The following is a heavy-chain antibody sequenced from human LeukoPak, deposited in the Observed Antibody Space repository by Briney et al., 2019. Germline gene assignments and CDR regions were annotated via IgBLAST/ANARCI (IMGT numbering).Heavy chain of an antibody. CDR3: ARGGVYDAWFDP. D-gene: IGHD5/OR15-5a*01. CDR2: IYYSGST. Sequence: PSETLSLTCTVSGGSISSSSYYWGWIRQPPGKGLEWIGSIYYSGSTYYNPSLKSRVTISVDTSKNQFSLKLSSVTAADTAVYYCARGGVYDAWFDPWGQGTLVTVSS. V-gene: IGHV4-39*07. J-gene: IGHJ5*02. CDR1: GGSISSSSYY.